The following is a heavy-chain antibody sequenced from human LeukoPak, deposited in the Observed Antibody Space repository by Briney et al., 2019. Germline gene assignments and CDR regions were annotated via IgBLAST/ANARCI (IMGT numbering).Heavy chain of an antibody. V-gene: IGHV3-30*14. CDR3: ASSGYDFSRYYYYYMDV. CDR1: GFTFSSYA. Sequence: GGSLRLSCAASGFTFSSYAMHWVRQAPGKGLEWVAVISYDGSNKYYADSVKGRFTISRDNSKNTLYLQMNSLRAEDTAVYYCASSGYDFSRYYYYYMDVWGKGTTVTISS. CDR2: ISYDGSNK. D-gene: IGHD5-12*01. J-gene: IGHJ6*03.